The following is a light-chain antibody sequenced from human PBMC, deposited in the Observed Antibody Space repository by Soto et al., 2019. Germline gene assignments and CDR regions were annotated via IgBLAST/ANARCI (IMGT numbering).Light chain of an antibody. J-gene: IGKJ1*01. CDR2: GAS. Sequence: DIQMTQSPSSLSASVGDSATITCRASQSVRNYLNWYQHKPGKAPKLLIYGASRLQTGVPSRFSGSGSGTDFTLTVSSLQPEDFATYYCQQTYSSSWTFGQGTKVDIK. CDR3: QQTYSSSWT. V-gene: IGKV1-39*01. CDR1: QSVRNY.